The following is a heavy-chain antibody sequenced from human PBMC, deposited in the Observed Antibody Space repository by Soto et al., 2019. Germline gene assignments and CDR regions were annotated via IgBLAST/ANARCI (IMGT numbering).Heavy chain of an antibody. CDR2: IYYNGST. J-gene: IGHJ4*02. Sequence: TWETLSRTCTVSGGSINSYYWSWIRQPPGKGLEWIGYIYYNGSTKYNPSLKSRVTISVDTPKNQFSLKLSSVTAADTAVYYCARDKGYSYGYPLGFWGQGTLVTVSS. D-gene: IGHD5-18*01. V-gene: IGHV4-59*01. CDR1: GGSINSYY. CDR3: ARDKGYSYGYPLGF.